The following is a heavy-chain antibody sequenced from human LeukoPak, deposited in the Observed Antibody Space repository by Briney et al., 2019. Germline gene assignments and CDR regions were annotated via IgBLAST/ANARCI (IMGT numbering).Heavy chain of an antibody. J-gene: IGHJ4*02. CDR2: ISYDGSNK. D-gene: IGHD2-15*01. Sequence: GGSLRLSCAASGFTFSSYGMHWVRQAPGKGLEWVAVISYDGSNKYYADSVKGRFTISRDNSKNTLYLQMNSLRAEDTAVYYCANLGYCSGGSCYSEFDYWGQGTLVTVSS. CDR1: GFTFSSYG. V-gene: IGHV3-30*18. CDR3: ANLGYCSGGSCYSEFDY.